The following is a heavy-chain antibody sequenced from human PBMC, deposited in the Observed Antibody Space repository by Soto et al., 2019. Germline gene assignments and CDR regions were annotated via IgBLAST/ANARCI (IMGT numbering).Heavy chain of an antibody. CDR3: ARDRRWFDP. J-gene: IGHJ5*02. CDR2: IYYSGST. V-gene: IGHV4-59*01. Sequence: ASETLSLTCTVSGGSISSYYWSWIRQPPGKGLEWIGYIYYSGSTNYNPSLKSRVTISVDTSKNQFSLKLSSVTAADTAVYYCARDRRWFDPWGQGTLVTVSS. CDR1: GGSISSYY. D-gene: IGHD6-6*01.